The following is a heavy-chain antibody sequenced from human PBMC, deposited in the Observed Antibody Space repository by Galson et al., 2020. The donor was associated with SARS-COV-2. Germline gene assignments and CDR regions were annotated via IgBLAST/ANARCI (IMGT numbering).Heavy chain of an antibody. J-gene: IGHJ5*02. CDR2: IYYSGST. CDR1: GGSISSGGYY. D-gene: IGHD2-21*02. CDR3: ARAYGGNSCFDP. V-gene: IGHV4-31*03. Sequence: SETLSLTCTVSGGSISSGGYYWSWIRQHPGKGLEWIGYIYYSGSTYYNPSLKSRLTISVDTSNNQFSLKLSSVTAADTAVYYCARAYGGNSCFDPWGQGTLVTVSS.